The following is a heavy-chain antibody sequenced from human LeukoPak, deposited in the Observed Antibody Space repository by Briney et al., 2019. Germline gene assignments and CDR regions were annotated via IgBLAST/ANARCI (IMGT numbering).Heavy chain of an antibody. CDR1: GGSFSGYY. CDR2: INHSGST. D-gene: IGHD3-10*01. V-gene: IGHV4-34*01. J-gene: IGHJ4*02. Sequence: SETLSLTCAVYGGSFSGYYWSWIRQPPGKGLEWIGEINHSGSTNHNPSLKSRVTISVDTSKNQFSLKLSSVTAADTAVHYCARGHRVYYGSGSLFDYWGQGTLVTVSS. CDR3: ARGHRVYYGSGSLFDY.